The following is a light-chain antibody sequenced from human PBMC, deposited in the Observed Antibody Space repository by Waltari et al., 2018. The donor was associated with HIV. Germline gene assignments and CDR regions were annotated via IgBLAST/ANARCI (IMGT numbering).Light chain of an antibody. V-gene: IGLV2-23*02. J-gene: IGLJ1*01. CDR2: EVN. CDR3: CSYAGSSSYV. Sequence: QSALTQPASVSGSPGQSITISCTGTSSDVGSYNLVSWYQKHPGKAPKLMIYEVNKRPSGVSNRFSGSKSGNTASLTISGLRAEDEADYYCCSYAGSSSYVFGSGTKVTVL. CDR1: SSDVGSYNL.